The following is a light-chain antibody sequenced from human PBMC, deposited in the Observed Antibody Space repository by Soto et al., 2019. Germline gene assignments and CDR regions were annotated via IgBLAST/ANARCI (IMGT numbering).Light chain of an antibody. V-gene: IGLV2-23*01. Sequence: QSVLTQPASVSGSPGQSITISCTGTSSDVGSYNLVSWYQQHPGKAPKLMIYEGSKRPSGVSNRFSGSKSGNTASLTISGLQAXDEADYYCCSYAGSTLYVFGTGTKVTV. CDR3: CSYAGSTLYV. CDR2: EGS. J-gene: IGLJ1*01. CDR1: SSDVGSYNL.